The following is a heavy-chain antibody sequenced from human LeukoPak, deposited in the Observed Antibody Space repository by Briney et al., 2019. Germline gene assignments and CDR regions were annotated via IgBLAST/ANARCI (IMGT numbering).Heavy chain of an antibody. J-gene: IGHJ4*02. CDR3: ARKRAPYCYGDCYSGSFDY. CDR2: ISAGNGNT. Sequence: GASVKVSCKASGYTFTSYAIHWVRQAPGQRLEWMGWISAGNGNTKYSQNFQGRVTFISNTSATTAFMELSSLRAEDTAVYYCARKRAPYCYGDCYSGSFDYWGQGTLVTVSS. V-gene: IGHV1-3*01. D-gene: IGHD2-21*02. CDR1: GYTFTSYA.